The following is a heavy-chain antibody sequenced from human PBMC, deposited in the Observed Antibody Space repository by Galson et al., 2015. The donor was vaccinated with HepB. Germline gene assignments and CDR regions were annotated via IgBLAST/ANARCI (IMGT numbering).Heavy chain of an antibody. CDR1: GDSVSNKRVS. D-gene: IGHD1-7*01. V-gene: IGHV6-1*01. J-gene: IGHJ6*03. CDR3: ARDAYNWNYGLAFGDHYHYYYMDV. CDR2: TYYRSKWYN. Sequence: CAISGDSVSNKRVSWNWIRQSPSRGLEWLGRTYYRSKWYNDYAVSAKSRITINPDTSRNQFSLQLKSVTPEDTAVYYCARDAYNWNYGLAFGDHYHYYYMDVWGKGTTVTVSS.